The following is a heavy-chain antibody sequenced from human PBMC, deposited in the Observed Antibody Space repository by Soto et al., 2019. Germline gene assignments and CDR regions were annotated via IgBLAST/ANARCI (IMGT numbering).Heavy chain of an antibody. CDR1: GFTFSNHA. CDR2: ISTAVGAT. D-gene: IGHD6-6*01. Sequence: GGSLRLSCAVSGFTFSNHAMSWVRQAPGKGLEWVSAISTAVGATYYADSVKGRFTISRDDSNNTLFLQTNSLRAEDTAVYYCAKDRTASARNFDSWGQGTLVTVSS. J-gene: IGHJ4*02. V-gene: IGHV3-23*01. CDR3: AKDRTASARNFDS.